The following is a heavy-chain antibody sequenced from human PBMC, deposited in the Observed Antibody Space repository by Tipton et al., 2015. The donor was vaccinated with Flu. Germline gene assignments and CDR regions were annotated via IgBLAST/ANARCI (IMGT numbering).Heavy chain of an antibody. CDR1: GGSMSSYY. J-gene: IGHJ5*02. CDR2: IYTSGNT. D-gene: IGHD4-17*01. V-gene: IGHV4-4*07. Sequence: TLSLTCTVSGGSMSSYYWSWIRQPAGKGLEWIGRIYTSGNTNYNPSLKSRLTMSVDASKKQFSLNLSSVTAADTAVYYCARHDYGDYHWFDPWGQGRRVAVAS. CDR3: ARHDYGDYHWFDP.